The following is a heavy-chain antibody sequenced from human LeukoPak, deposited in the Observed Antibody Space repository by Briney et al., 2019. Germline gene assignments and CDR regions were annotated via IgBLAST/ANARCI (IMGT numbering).Heavy chain of an antibody. V-gene: IGHV5-51*01. CDR2: IYPGNSDT. CDR1: GYSFTSYW. J-gene: IGHJ4*02. D-gene: IGHD1-7*01. Sequence: KCGESLKISCKGSGYSFTSYWIGWVRQMPGKGLEWMGLIYPGNSDTRYSPSFHGQVTISADKSINTAYLQWSSLKASDTAVYYCVCDRGNFDSFDFWGQGTLVTVSS. CDR3: VCDRGNFDSFDF.